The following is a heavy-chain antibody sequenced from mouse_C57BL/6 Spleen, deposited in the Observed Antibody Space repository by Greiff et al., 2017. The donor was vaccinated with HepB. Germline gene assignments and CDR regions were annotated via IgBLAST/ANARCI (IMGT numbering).Heavy chain of an antibody. CDR2: ISSGSSTI. CDR1: GFTFSDYG. D-gene: IGHD1-1*01. Sequence: DVMLVESGGGLVKPGGSLKLSCAASGFTFSDYGMHWVRQAPEKGLEWVAYISSGSSTIYYADTVKGRFTISRDNAKNTLFLQMTSLRSEDTAMYYCAREEITTNYYAMDYWGQGTSVTVSS. V-gene: IGHV5-17*01. CDR3: AREEITTNYYAMDY. J-gene: IGHJ4*01.